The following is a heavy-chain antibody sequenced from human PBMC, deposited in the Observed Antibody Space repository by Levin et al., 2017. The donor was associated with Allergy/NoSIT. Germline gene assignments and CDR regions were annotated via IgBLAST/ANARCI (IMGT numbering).Heavy chain of an antibody. D-gene: IGHD3-3*01. CDR1: GFTFSSYG. Sequence: QTGGSLRLSCAASGFTFSSYGMHWVRQAPGKGLEWVAVISYDGSNKYYADSVKGRFTISRDNSKNTLYLQMNSLRAEDTAVYYCAKLGYYDFWSGPLDYWGQGTLVTVSS. V-gene: IGHV3-30*18. CDR3: AKLGYYDFWSGPLDY. CDR2: ISYDGSNK. J-gene: IGHJ4*02.